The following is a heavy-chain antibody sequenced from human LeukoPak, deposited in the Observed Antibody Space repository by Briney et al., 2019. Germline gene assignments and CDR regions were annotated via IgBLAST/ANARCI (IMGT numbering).Heavy chain of an antibody. CDR1: GFTFSSYA. D-gene: IGHD2-15*01. Sequence: GGSLRLSCAASGFTFSSYAMSWGRQAPGQGLGWVSAISGSGGSTYYADSVKRRFTISRDNSKNTLYLHMNSLRAEDTAVYYCAKDRPKYCSGGSCYRGGGYYWGQETLVTVPS. CDR2: ISGSGGST. V-gene: IGHV3-23*01. J-gene: IGHJ4*02. CDR3: AKDRPKYCSGGSCYRGGGYY.